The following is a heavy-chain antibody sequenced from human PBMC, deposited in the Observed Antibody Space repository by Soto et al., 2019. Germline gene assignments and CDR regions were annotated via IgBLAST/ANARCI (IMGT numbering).Heavy chain of an antibody. V-gene: IGHV4-39*01. CDR1: GGSISSSSYY. D-gene: IGHD2-15*01. Sequence: PSETLSLTCTVSGGSISSSSYYWGWIRQPPGKGLEWIGSIYYSGSTYYNPSLKSRVTISVDTSKNQFSLKLSSVTAADTAVYYCARHPPAARNYYYYYYRDVWGKGTRVTVSS. J-gene: IGHJ6*03. CDR3: ARHPPAARNYYYYYYRDV. CDR2: IYYSGST.